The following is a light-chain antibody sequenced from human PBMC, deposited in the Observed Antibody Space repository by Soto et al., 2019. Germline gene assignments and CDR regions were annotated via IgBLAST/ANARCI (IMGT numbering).Light chain of an antibody. CDR1: QGISSW. V-gene: IGKV1-12*02. CDR3: QQANSFPYT. Sequence: DIQMTQSPSSVSASVGDRVTITCRARQGISSWVAWYQQKPGKAPKLLIYAASSLQSGVPPRFSGSGSGTNFTLTINSLQPEDFATYYCQQANSFPYTFGQGTKLEIK. CDR2: AAS. J-gene: IGKJ2*01.